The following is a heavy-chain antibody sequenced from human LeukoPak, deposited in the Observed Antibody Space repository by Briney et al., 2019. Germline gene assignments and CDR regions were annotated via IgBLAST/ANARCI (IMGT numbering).Heavy chain of an antibody. D-gene: IGHD5-24*01. CDR3: ARRRGYNYGDDAFDI. V-gene: IGHV4-38-2*01. CDR2: IYHSGST. Sequence: PSETLSLTCAVSGYSISSGYYWGWIRQPPGKGLEWIGSIYHSGSTYYNPSLKSRVTISVDTSKNQFSLKLSSVTAADTAVYYCARRRGYNYGDDAFDIWGQGTMATVSS. CDR1: GYSISSGYY. J-gene: IGHJ3*02.